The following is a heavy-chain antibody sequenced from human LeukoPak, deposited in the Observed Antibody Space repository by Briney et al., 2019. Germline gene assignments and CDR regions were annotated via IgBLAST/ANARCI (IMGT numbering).Heavy chain of an antibody. CDR2: IWYDDTNK. J-gene: IGHJ4*02. CDR3: AGDGRGGSYYTDY. CDR1: GFNVSSYG. V-gene: IGHV3-33*01. Sequence: GGSLRLACAASGFNVSSYGMHWVRQAPGKWLQWVAAIWYDDTNKYSAEYVRERFTISRDHSKNTLYLQMNSLRAEDTAVYYCAGDGRGGSYYTDYWGQGTLVAVSS. D-gene: IGHD1-26*01.